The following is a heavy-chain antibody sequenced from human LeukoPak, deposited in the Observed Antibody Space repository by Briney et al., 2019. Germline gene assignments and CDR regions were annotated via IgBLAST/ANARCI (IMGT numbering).Heavy chain of an antibody. Sequence: GGSLRLSCAASGFTFSSYAMHWVRQAPGKGLEWVSGISNRGGSTYYADSVKGRFTMSRDNSKNTLYLQMNSLRAEDTAVYYCARDLWFGELLWGQGTLVTVSS. CDR2: ISNRGGST. V-gene: IGHV3-23*01. CDR1: GFTFSSYA. CDR3: ARDLWFGELL. J-gene: IGHJ4*02. D-gene: IGHD3-10*01.